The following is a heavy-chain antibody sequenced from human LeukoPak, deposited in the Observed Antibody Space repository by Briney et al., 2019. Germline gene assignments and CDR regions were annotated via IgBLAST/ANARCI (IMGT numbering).Heavy chain of an antibody. V-gene: IGHV4-59*01. CDR3: ARSVGATHY. D-gene: IGHD1-26*01. Sequence: SETLSLTCTVSGGSISSYYWSWIRQPPGKGLEWIGYIYYSGSTIYNPSLKSRVTISVDTSKNQFSLKLSSVTAADTAVYYCARSVGATHYWGQGTLVTVSS. CDR1: GGSISSYY. J-gene: IGHJ4*02. CDR2: IYYSGST.